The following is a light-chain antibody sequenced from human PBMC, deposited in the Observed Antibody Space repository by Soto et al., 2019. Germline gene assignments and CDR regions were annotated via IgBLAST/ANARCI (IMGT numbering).Light chain of an antibody. CDR3: QQRTDWLWT. J-gene: IGKJ1*01. CDR2: DGS. V-gene: IGKV3-11*01. Sequence: EIVLTQSPATLSLSPGERATLSCRVSQSISSFLAWYQQKPGQAPRLLIYDGSNRATGIPARFSGSGYGTDLTLTISTLQPEDVAGYYCQQRTDWLWTFGQGTRVEIK. CDR1: QSISSF.